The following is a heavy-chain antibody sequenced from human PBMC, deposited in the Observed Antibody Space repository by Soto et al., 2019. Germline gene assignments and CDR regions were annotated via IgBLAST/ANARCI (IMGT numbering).Heavy chain of an antibody. D-gene: IGHD3-22*01. CDR1: GGTFSSYA. CDR3: ARGLENYYSYGPSY. J-gene: IGHJ4*02. Sequence: ASVKVSCKASGGTFSSYAISWVRQATGQGLEWMGWMNPNSGNTGYAQKFQGRVTMTRNTSISTAYMELSSLRSEDTAVYYCARGLENYYSYGPSYWGQGTLVTVSS. CDR2: MNPNSGNT. V-gene: IGHV1-8*02.